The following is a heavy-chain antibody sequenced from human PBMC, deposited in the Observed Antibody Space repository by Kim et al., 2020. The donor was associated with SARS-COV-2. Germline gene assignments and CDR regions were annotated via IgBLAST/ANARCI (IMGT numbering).Heavy chain of an antibody. V-gene: IGHV1-69*13. J-gene: IGHJ3*02. CDR3: ARESRIQLWLYAFDI. Sequence: SVKVSCKASGGTFSSYAISWVRQAPGQGLEWMGGIIPIFGTANYAQKFQGRVTITADESTSTAYMELSSLRSEDTAVYYCARESRIQLWLYAFDIWGQGTMVTVSS. D-gene: IGHD5-18*01. CDR1: GGTFSSYA. CDR2: IIPIFGTA.